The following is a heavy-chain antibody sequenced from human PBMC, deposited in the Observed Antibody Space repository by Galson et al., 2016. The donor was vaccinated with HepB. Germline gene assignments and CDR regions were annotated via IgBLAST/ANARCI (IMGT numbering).Heavy chain of an antibody. V-gene: IGHV1-3*01. Sequence: SVKVSCKASGYTFTSYTMHLVRQAPGQRLEWMGWINAGNGNTKYSQKFQGRVTITRDTSASTAYMELSRLRSEDRAVYYCARVRGPSGSYQFYYFDYWGQGTLVTVSS. J-gene: IGHJ4*02. CDR1: GYTFTSYT. CDR3: ARVRGPSGSYQFYYFDY. D-gene: IGHD1-26*01. CDR2: INAGNGNT.